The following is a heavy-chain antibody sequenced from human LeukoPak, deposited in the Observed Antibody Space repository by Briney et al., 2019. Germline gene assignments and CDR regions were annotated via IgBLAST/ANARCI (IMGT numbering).Heavy chain of an antibody. CDR3: ARVPPYYYGSGKGISFDI. V-gene: IGHV1-18*01. CDR2: ISAYNGNT. Sequence: GASVKVSCKASGYTFTSYGISWVRQAPGQGLEWMGWISAYNGNTNYAQKLQGRVTMTTDTSTSTAYMELRSLRSDDTAVYYCARVPPYYYGSGKGISFDIWGQGTMVTVSS. CDR1: GYTFTSYG. D-gene: IGHD3-10*01. J-gene: IGHJ3*02.